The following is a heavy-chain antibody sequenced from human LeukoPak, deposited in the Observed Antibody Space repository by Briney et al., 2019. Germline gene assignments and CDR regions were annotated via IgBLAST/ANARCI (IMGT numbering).Heavy chain of an antibody. CDR1: GFTFSNYA. V-gene: IGHV3-23*01. D-gene: IGHD3-22*01. Sequence: GGSLRLSCAASGFTFSNYAMSWVRQAPGKGLEWVSGISGSGGSTYYADSVKGRLTISRGNSKNTLYLQIDSLRAEDTAVYYCAKVGIRISLIVVVFTTADDWYFDLWGRGTLVTVSS. CDR3: AKVGIRISLIVVVFTTADDWYFDL. J-gene: IGHJ2*01. CDR2: ISGSGGST.